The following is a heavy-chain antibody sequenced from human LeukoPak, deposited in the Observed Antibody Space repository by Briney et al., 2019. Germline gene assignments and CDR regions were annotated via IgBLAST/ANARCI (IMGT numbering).Heavy chain of an antibody. CDR3: ARVTTMVRGYAFDI. D-gene: IGHD3-10*01. CDR2: IYYDGST. J-gene: IGHJ3*02. CDR1: GGSISSYY. V-gene: IGHV4-59*01. Sequence: PSETLSLTCTVSGGSISSYYWSWIRQPPGKGLEWIGYIYYDGSTNYNPSLKSRVTISVDTSKNQFSLKLSSVTAADTAVYYCARVTTMVRGYAFDIWGQGTMVTVSS.